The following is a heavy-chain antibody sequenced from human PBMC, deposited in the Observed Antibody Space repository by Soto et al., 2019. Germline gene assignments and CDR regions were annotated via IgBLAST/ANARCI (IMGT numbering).Heavy chain of an antibody. V-gene: IGHV3-23*01. D-gene: IGHD3-16*01. J-gene: IGHJ4*02. CDR3: AKDFVIFGGVTSGFAGVI. CDR1: GFTFSSYA. Sequence: GGSLRLSCASSGFTFSSYAMSWVRQAPGKGLEWVSAISGSGGSTYYADSVKGRHTIPRDNCKHTLKLQKNSLSAEDTAVYYCAKDFVIFGGVTSGFAGVIGGQGTLVTVSP. CDR2: ISGSGGST.